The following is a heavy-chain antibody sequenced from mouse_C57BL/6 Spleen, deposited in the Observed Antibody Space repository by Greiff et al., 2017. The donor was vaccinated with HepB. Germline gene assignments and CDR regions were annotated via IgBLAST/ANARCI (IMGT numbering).Heavy chain of an antibody. V-gene: IGHV2-6-1*01. CDR1: GFSSTSYG. CDR3: ARHNPYYYAMDY. CDR2: IWSDGST. Sequence: VQLQESGPGLVAPSQSLSITCTVSGFSSTSYGVHWVRQPPGKGLEWLVVIWSDGSTTYNSALKSRLSISKDNSKSQVFLKMNSLQTDDTAMYYCARHNPYYYAMDYWGQGTSVTVSS. J-gene: IGHJ4*01.